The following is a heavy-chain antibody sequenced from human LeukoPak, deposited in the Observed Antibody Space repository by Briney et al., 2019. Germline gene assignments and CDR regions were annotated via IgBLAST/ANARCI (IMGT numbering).Heavy chain of an antibody. J-gene: IGHJ4*02. CDR2: INQSGST. Sequence: KPSETLSLTCAVYGGSFSGYYWSGIRQPPGKGLEWIGEINQSGSTNYNPALKSRVTISVDTSKNQFSLKLSSVTAADTAVYYCAETFAGSGRPFDYWGQGTLVTVSS. D-gene: IGHD3-10*01. V-gene: IGHV4-34*01. CDR3: AETFAGSGRPFDY. CDR1: GGSFSGYY.